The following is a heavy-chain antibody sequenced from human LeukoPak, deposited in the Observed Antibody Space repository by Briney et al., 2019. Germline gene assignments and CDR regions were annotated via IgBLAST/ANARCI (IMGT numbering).Heavy chain of an antibody. V-gene: IGHV4-59*08. CDR2: VYYTGRT. D-gene: IGHD6-19*01. CDR3: ARHIPVSYDAFDL. CDR1: DGSITGYY. J-gene: IGHJ3*01. Sequence: SETLSLTCSVSDGSITGYYWSWIRQPPGKGLEWIAYVYYTGRTLYNPSLESRVTISVDTSKTQFSLKLTSVTAADTAVYYCARHIPVSYDAFDLWGRGTTVTVSS.